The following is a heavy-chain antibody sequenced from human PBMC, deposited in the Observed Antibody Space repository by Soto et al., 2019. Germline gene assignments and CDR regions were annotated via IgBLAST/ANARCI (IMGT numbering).Heavy chain of an antibody. J-gene: IGHJ4*02. CDR1: GFTFSSYA. D-gene: IGHD2-2*01. CDR3: ARDRSMVVVVPGY. CDR2: ISHDGSKN. V-gene: IGHV3-30-3*01. Sequence: QVHLVESGGGVVQPGRSLRLSCAASGFTFSSYAMHWVRQPPGKGLEWVALISHDGSKNYYADSVKGRFTISRDNSKNMVYLQIDSLRVDDAAVYYCARDRSMVVVVPGYWGQGTLVTVSS.